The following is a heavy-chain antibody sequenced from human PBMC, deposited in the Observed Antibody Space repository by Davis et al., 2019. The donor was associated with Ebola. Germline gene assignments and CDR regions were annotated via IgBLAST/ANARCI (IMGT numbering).Heavy chain of an antibody. CDR2: INHSGST. CDR3: ATARKYAFDI. J-gene: IGHJ3*02. Sequence: LETLSLTCAVYGGSFSGYYWSWIRQPPGKGLEWIGEINHSGSTNYNPSLKSRVTISVDTSKNQFSLNLSSVTAADTAVYYCATARKYAFDIWGQGTMVTVSS. D-gene: IGHD1-14*01. CDR1: GGSFSGYY. V-gene: IGHV4-34*01.